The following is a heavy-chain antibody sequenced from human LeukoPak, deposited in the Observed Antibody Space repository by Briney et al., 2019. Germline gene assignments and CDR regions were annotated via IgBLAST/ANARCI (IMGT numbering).Heavy chain of an antibody. CDR1: SGSINSYY. D-gene: IGHD3-16*01. V-gene: IGHV4-4*07. CDR2: IYTTGKT. CDR3: ARHGYTASHYFLDF. J-gene: IGHJ4*02. Sequence: TPSETLPLTCTVSSGSINSYYWGWVRQPAGRGLEWIGRIYTTGKTDYNPSLKSRLTMSVDTSKRQFSLNLTSVTAADTAIYFCARHGYTASHYFLDFWSQGTLVTVSS.